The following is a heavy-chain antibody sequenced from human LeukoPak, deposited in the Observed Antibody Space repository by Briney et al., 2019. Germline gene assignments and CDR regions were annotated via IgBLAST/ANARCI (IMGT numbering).Heavy chain of an antibody. CDR3: AKYHFGSGTXSY. CDR1: GGSINNYY. V-gene: IGHV4-59*08. J-gene: IGHJ4*02. Sequence: PSETLSLTCTVSGGSINNYYWSWIRQPPGKGLEWIGYIYYSGSTNYNPSLKGRVTISVDTSKNQFSLMLSSVTASDTAIYYGAKYHFGSGTXSYWGQGTLVTVSS. CDR2: IYYSGST. D-gene: IGHD3-10*01.